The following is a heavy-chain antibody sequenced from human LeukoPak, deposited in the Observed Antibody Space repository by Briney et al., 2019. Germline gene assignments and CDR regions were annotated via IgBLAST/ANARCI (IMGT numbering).Heavy chain of an antibody. V-gene: IGHV3-30*02. CDR2: IRYDGSNK. Sequence: GGSLRLSCAASGFTFSSYGMHWVRQAPGKGLEWVAFIRYDGSNKYYADSVKGRFTISRDNSKNTLYLQMNSLRAEDTAVYYCAKDHRTTACGYCGQGTLVTVSS. D-gene: IGHD4-11*01. CDR1: GFTFSSYG. J-gene: IGHJ4*02. CDR3: AKDHRTTACGY.